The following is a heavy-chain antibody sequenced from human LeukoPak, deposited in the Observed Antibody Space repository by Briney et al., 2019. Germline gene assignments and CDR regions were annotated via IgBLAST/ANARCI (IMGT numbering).Heavy chain of an antibody. CDR2: ISRSGSTK. V-gene: IGHV3-11*01. CDR3: AGVLRYCSGGNCYSGGLGYMDV. J-gene: IGHJ6*03. CDR1: GFTFSDYN. Sequence: GGSLRLSCAASGFTFSDYNMRWIRQAPGKGLEWVSSISRSGSTKYYADSVKGRFTISRDNAKNSLFLQMNSLRAEDTAVYYCAGVLRYCSGGNCYSGGLGYMDVWGKGTTVTTSS. D-gene: IGHD2-15*01.